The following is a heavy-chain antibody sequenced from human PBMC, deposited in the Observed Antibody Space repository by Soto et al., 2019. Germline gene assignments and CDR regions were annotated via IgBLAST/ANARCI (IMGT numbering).Heavy chain of an antibody. CDR3: AIAGPGIAVAGLTPFDY. V-gene: IGHV1-18*01. Sequence: QVQLVQSGAEVKKPGASVKVSCKASGYTFTSYGISWVRQPPGQGLEWMGWISAYNGNTNYAQKLQGRVTMTTDTSTSTAYMELRSLRSDDTAVYYCAIAGPGIAVAGLTPFDYWGQGTLVTVSS. CDR2: ISAYNGNT. CDR1: GYTFTSYG. J-gene: IGHJ4*02. D-gene: IGHD6-19*01.